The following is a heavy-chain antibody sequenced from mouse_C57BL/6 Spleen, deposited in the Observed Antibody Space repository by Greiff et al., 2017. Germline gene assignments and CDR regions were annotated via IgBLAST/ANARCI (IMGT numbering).Heavy chain of an antibody. J-gene: IGHJ2*01. V-gene: IGHV1-55*01. CDR3: AKNTSFDY. CDR2: IYPGSGRT. Sequence: QVQLQQPGAELVKPGASVKMSCKASGYTFTSYWITWVKQRRGQGLERIGDIYPGSGRTNYNEKFKSKATLNVDRSSRTAYMQLSSLTSYDSAVYYCAKNTSFDYWGQGTTLTVSS. CDR1: GYTFTSYW. D-gene: IGHD5-1-1*01.